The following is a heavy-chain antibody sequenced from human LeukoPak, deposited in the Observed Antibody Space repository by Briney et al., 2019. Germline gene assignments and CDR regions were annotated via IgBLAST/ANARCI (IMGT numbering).Heavy chain of an antibody. D-gene: IGHD6-13*01. Sequence: TSETLSLTCTVSGGSISSYYWSWFRQPPGKGLEWIGYIYYSGSTNYNPSLKSRVTISVDTSKNQFSLKLSSVTAADTAVYYCARLAAAGRVVGMDVWGQGTTVTVSS. V-gene: IGHV4-59*01. J-gene: IGHJ6*02. CDR3: ARLAAAGRVVGMDV. CDR1: GGSISSYY. CDR2: IYYSGST.